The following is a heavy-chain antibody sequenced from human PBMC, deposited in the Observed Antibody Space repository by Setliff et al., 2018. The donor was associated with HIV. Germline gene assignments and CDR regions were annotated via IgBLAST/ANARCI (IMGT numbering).Heavy chain of an antibody. J-gene: IGHJ4*02. CDR2: IYYSGST. D-gene: IGHD6-19*01. Sequence: PSETLSLTCTVSGASINSGGYYWSWVRQHPGKGLEWIGYIYYSGSTYYSPSLKSRLTISLDTSKTQFFLNLTSVTAADTALYYCARIIQSSSFPFDSWGRGTLVTVSS. CDR1: GASINSGGYY. CDR3: ARIIQSSSFPFDS. V-gene: IGHV4-31*03.